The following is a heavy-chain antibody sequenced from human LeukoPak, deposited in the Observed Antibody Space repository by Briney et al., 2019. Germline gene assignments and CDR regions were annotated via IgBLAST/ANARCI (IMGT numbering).Heavy chain of an antibody. Sequence: ASETLSLTCTVSGGSISSGSYYWSWIRQPAGKGLEWIGRIYTSGSTNYNPSLKSRVTISVDTSKNQFSLKLSSVTAADTAVYYCARGKNDILTGYPLDYWGQGTLVTVSS. CDR3: ARGKNDILTGYPLDY. V-gene: IGHV4-61*02. CDR2: IYTSGST. J-gene: IGHJ4*02. D-gene: IGHD3-9*01. CDR1: GGSISSGSYY.